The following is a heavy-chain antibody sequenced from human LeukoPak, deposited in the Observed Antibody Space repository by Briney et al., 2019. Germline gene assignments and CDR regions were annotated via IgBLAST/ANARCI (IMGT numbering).Heavy chain of an antibody. J-gene: IGHJ5*02. Sequence: ASVKVSCKASGYTFTSYDINWVRQATGQGLEWMGWMNPNSGNTGYAQKFQGRVTMTRNTSISTAYMELGSLRSEDTAVYYCARGSYYDILTGYYIFPMNWFDPWGQGTLVTVSS. CDR1: GYTFTSYD. CDR3: ARGSYYDILTGYYIFPMNWFDP. D-gene: IGHD3-9*01. CDR2: MNPNSGNT. V-gene: IGHV1-8*01.